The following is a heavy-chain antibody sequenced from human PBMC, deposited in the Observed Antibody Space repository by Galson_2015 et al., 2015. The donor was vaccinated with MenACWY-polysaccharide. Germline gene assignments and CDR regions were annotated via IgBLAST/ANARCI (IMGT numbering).Heavy chain of an antibody. CDR1: GFTFSSYG. CDR3: ARGDRKLWQSGLIAVAGSLGY. D-gene: IGHD6-19*01. CDR2: IWYDGSNK. Sequence: SLRLSCAASGFTFSSYGMHWVRQAPGKGLEWVAVIWYDGSNKYYADSVKGRFTISRDNSKNTLYLQMNSLRAEDTAVYYCARGDRKLWQSGLIAVAGSLGYWGQGTLVTVSS. J-gene: IGHJ4*02. V-gene: IGHV3-33*01.